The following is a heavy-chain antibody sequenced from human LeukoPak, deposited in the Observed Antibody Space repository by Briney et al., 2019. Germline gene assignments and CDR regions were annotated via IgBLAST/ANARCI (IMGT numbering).Heavy chain of an antibody. CDR1: GFTVSSSY. J-gene: IGHJ5*01. D-gene: IGHD1-26*01. Sequence: GRSLRLSCAASGFTVSSSYMTWVRQAPGKGLEGVSVIYSGGNTYYTDSVQGRFTISRDNSKNTLYLQMNSLRAEDTAVYHCASSREASSNWFVYWGQGTLVTVSS. CDR3: ASSREASSNWFVY. V-gene: IGHV3-66*01. CDR2: IYSGGNT.